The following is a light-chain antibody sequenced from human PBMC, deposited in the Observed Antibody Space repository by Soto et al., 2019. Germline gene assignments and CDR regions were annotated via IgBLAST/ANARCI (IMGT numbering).Light chain of an antibody. V-gene: IGKV1-5*03. CDR3: QQYNSYPYT. J-gene: IGKJ2*01. Sequence: DIQMTQSPSILSAAVGDGVTIACRASQSVTLWLTWYQQKPGKAPQLLLYKASTLESGVPSRFSGNGSETDFTLTISSLQPDGIGTYYCQQYNSYPYTFGQGTKLEIK. CDR1: QSVTLW. CDR2: KAS.